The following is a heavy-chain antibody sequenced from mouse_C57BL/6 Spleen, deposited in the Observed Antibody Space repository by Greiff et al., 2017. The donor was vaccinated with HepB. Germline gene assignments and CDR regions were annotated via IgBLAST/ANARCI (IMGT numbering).Heavy chain of an antibody. CDR3: ARNSDYGNYVNYAMDY. J-gene: IGHJ4*01. V-gene: IGHV1-26*01. Sequence: VQLQQSGPELVKPGASVKISCKASGYTFTDYYMNWVKQSHGKSLEWIGDINPNNGGTSYNQKFKGKATLTVDKSSSTAYMELRSLTSEDSAVYYCARNSDYGNYVNYAMDYWGQGTSVTVSS. CDR1: GYTFTDYY. D-gene: IGHD2-1*01. CDR2: INPNNGGT.